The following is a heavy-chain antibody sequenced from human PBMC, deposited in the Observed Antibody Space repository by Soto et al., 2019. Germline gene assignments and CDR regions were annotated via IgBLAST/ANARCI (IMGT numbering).Heavy chain of an antibody. V-gene: IGHV3-7*05. CDR1: GFTFSNYW. J-gene: IGHJ3*02. D-gene: IGHD2-2*01. Sequence: EVQLVESGGGLVHPWGSLILSCAVSGFTFSNYWMSWVLQTPGKGLEWVANIKQDGSARYHVDSVRGRFTLSRDHAKHSLHLQMNSLRAEDTAVYFCARDSGYCRSPDCKGDAFDIWGQGTMVTVSS. CDR3: ARDSGYCRSPDCKGDAFDI. CDR2: IKQDGSAR.